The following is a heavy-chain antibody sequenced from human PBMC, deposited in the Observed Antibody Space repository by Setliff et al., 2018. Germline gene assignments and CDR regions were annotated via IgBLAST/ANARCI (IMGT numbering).Heavy chain of an antibody. Sequence: PSETLSPTCTVSGGAISNYYCSRIRQPPGKGLEWIGYIYSSGSTNYNPYLKSRVAISLDTAKSQFSLRPSSLTAAGTAVYYCARSGMPRLLYVDYWGLGTLVTVSS. CDR2: IYSSGST. D-gene: IGHD2-21*01. CDR1: GGAISNYY. J-gene: IGHJ4*02. CDR3: ARSGMPRLLYVDY. V-gene: IGHV4-4*08.